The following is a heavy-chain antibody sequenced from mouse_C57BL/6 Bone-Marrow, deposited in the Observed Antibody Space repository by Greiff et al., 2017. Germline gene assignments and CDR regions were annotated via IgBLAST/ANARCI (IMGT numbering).Heavy chain of an antibody. CDR3: APQLRLSYFGY. V-gene: IGHV1-59*01. Sequence: QVQLQQPGAELVRPGTSVKLSCKASGYTFTSYWMHWVKQRPGQGLEWIGVIDPSDSYTNYNQKFKGKATLTVDTSSSTAYMQLSSLTSEDSAVYYGAPQLRLSYFGYWGQGTTRTVSS. D-gene: IGHD3-2*02. CDR1: GYTFTSYW. J-gene: IGHJ2*01. CDR2: IDPSDSYT.